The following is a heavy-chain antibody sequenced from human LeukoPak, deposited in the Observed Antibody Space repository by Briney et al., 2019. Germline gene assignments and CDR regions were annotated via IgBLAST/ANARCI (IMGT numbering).Heavy chain of an antibody. CDR3: ATGAYCGGDCYSRNLNWFDP. CDR2: FDPEDGET. V-gene: IGHV1-24*01. CDR1: GYTLTELS. J-gene: IGHJ5*02. Sequence: GASVKVSCKVSGYTLTELSMHWVRQAPGKGLEWMGGFDPEDGETIYAQKFQGRVTMTEDTSTDTAYMELSSLRSEDTAVYYCATGAYCGGDCYSRNLNWFDPWGQGTLVTVSS. D-gene: IGHD2-21*02.